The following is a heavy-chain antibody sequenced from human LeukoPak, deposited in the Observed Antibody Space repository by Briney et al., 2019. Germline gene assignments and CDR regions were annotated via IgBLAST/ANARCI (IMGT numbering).Heavy chain of an antibody. Sequence: SETLSLTCAVYGGSLSAYYWTWIRQPPGKGLEWIGEINHGGSTNYNPSLKSRVTISVDTSRNQFSLKLSSVTAADTAVYYCARGLWFGDENPPYFDYWGQGILVTVSS. D-gene: IGHD3-10*01. CDR2: INHGGST. CDR1: GGSLSAYY. V-gene: IGHV4-34*01. CDR3: ARGLWFGDENPPYFDY. J-gene: IGHJ4*02.